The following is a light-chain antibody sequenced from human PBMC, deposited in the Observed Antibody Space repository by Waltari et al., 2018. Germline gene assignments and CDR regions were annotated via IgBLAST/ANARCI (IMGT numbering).Light chain of an antibody. Sequence: EIVLTQSPATLSLSPGERATLSCRASQSVSDSLDWYQHKPGQAPRRRVYDASNRATGVPARFSGSGSGTHFTLTISSLEPADFAVYYCQHRSGPFGPGTKVDFK. CDR2: DAS. J-gene: IGKJ3*01. CDR3: QHRSGP. CDR1: QSVSDS. V-gene: IGKV3-11*01.